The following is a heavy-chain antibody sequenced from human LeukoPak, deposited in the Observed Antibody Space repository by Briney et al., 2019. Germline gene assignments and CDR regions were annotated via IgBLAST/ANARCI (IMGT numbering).Heavy chain of an antibody. CDR3: ARGRITSGVDY. V-gene: IGHV1-69*04. Sequence: ASVKVSCKASGGTFSSYAISWVRQAPGQGLEWMGRIIPILGIANYAQKFQGRVTITADKSTSTAYMELSSLRSEDTAVYYCARGRITSGVDYWGQGTLVTVSS. CDR1: GGTFSSYA. D-gene: IGHD3-10*01. J-gene: IGHJ4*02. CDR2: IIPILGIA.